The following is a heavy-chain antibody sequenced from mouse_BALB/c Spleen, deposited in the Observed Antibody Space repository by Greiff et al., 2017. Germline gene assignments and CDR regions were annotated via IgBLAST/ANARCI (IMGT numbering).Heavy chain of an antibody. D-gene: IGHD3-3*01. V-gene: IGHV5-17*02. CDR3: ARGGGRGDAMDD. CDR2: ISSGSSTI. CDR1: GFTFSSFG. J-gene: IGHJ4*01. Sequence: EVQGVESGGGLVQPGGSRKLSCAASGFTFSSFGMHWVRQAPEKGLEWVAYISSGSSTIYYADTVKGRFTISRDNPKNTLFLQMTSLRAEDTAMYYCARGGGRGDAMDDWGEGTSVTVSS.